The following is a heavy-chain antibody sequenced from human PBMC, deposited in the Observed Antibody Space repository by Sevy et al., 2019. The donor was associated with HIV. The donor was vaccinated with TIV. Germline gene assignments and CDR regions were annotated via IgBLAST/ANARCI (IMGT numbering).Heavy chain of an antibody. Sequence: GGSLRLSCVASGFTFDTYWMQWVRQAPGQGLEWVANIRQDGNEICYADSVKGRFTISRDNAKESVYLQMSNLRVEDTGIYYCARRSFDLWGQGTLVTVSS. J-gene: IGHJ4*02. CDR2: IRQDGNEI. CDR3: ARRSFDL. CDR1: GFTFDTYW. V-gene: IGHV3-7*01.